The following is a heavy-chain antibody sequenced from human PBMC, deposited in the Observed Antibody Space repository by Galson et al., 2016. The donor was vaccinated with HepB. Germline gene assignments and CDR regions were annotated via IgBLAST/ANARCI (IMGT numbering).Heavy chain of an antibody. J-gene: IGHJ4*02. V-gene: IGHV3-33*01. CDR3: VRDGSSAWYFDY. CDR1: GFSFSNYG. Sequence: CAASGFSFSNYGMHWVRQAPGKGLEWVAIIWYDGSKTYYADSMRGRSTISRDNSNNTLYLQMDSLRTEDTAVYFCVRDGSSAWYFDYWGQGTLVTVAS. CDR2: IWYDGSKT. D-gene: IGHD6-19*01.